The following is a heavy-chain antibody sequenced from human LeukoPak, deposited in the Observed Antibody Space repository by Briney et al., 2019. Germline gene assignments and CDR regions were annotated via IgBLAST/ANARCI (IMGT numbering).Heavy chain of an antibody. V-gene: IGHV3-11*01. Sequence: AGGPLRLPCAASGFTFWDYYMMWTPQAPGKGLEWVSYISSSGSTIYYADSVKGRFTISRDNAKNSLYLQMNSLKTEDTAVYYCTRDQTPYYWGQGTLVTVSS. J-gene: IGHJ4*02. CDR3: TRDQTPYY. CDR1: GFTFWDYY. CDR2: ISSSGSTI.